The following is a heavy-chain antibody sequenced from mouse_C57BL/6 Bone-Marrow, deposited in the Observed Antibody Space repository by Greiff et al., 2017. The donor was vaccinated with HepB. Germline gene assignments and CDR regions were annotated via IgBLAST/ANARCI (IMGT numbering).Heavy chain of an antibody. CDR1: GYSITSGYY. CDR3: ARGDMVTDY. J-gene: IGHJ2*01. V-gene: IGHV3-6*01. CDR2: ISYDGSN. Sequence: ESGPGLVKPSQSLSLTCSVTGYSITSGYYWNWIRQFPGNKLEWMGYISYDGSNNYNPSLKNRISITRDTSKNQFFLKLNSVTTEDTATYYCARGDMVTDYWGQGTTLTVSS. D-gene: IGHD2-2*01.